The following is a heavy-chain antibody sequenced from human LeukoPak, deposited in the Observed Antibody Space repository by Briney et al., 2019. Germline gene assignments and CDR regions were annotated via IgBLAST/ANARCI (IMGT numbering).Heavy chain of an antibody. Sequence: SETLSLTCTVSGGSISSYYWSWIRQPPGKGLEWIGYIYHSGSTNYNPSLKSRVTISVDTSTNQFSLKMRSVTAADTAVYYCARVGEGAFDIWGQGTMVTVSS. J-gene: IGHJ3*02. D-gene: IGHD3-16*01. CDR3: ARVGEGAFDI. V-gene: IGHV4-4*09. CDR2: IYHSGST. CDR1: GGSISSYY.